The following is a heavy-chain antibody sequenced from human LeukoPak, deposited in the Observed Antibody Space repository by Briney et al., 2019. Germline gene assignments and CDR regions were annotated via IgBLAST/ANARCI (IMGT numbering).Heavy chain of an antibody. CDR1: GGTFSSYA. Sequence: GASVKVSFKASGGTFSSYAISWVRQAPGQGLEWMGGIIPIFGTANYAQKFQGRVTITADESTSTAYMELSSLRSEDTAVYYCAIDYYDSSGNTNWFDPWGQGTLVTVSS. J-gene: IGHJ5*02. CDR3: AIDYYDSSGNTNWFDP. V-gene: IGHV1-69*13. CDR2: IIPIFGTA. D-gene: IGHD3-22*01.